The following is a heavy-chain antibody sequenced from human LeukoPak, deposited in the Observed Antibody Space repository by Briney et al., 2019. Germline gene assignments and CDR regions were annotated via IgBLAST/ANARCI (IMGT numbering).Heavy chain of an antibody. CDR1: GGTLGTYA. V-gene: IGHV1-69*05. CDR3: ARENSRIQPYMDV. Sequence: RASVKVSCKASGGTLGTYAVSWVRQAPGQGLEWMGRISPMFGIANYTQKFQGRLTITTDESANTAYMELSSLTSEDTAVYYCARENSRIQPYMDVWGKGTTVIVSS. D-gene: IGHD5-18*01. J-gene: IGHJ6*03. CDR2: ISPMFGIA.